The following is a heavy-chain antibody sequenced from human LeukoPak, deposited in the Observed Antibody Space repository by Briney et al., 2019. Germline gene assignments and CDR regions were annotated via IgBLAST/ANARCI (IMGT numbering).Heavy chain of an antibody. Sequence: GESLKIPCKGSGYSFTSYWIGWVRPMPGKGLEWMGIIYSGDSGTRYSPPFQGQVTISADKSISTAYLQWSSLKASDTATYDVARDPMASDGFAIWGQGTMLTVSS. CDR3: ARDPMASDGFAI. CDR1: GYSFTSYW. CDR2: IYSGDSGT. J-gene: IGHJ3*02. D-gene: IGHD3-10*01. V-gene: IGHV5-51*01.